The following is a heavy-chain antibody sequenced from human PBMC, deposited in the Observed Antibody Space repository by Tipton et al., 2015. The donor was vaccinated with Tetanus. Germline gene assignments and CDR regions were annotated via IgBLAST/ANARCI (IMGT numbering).Heavy chain of an antibody. D-gene: IGHD6-19*01. CDR3: ARDVGSGWAVGGWFDP. CDR1: GFTFSRSG. CDR2: VWNDGSIE. Sequence: SGFTFSRSGMHWVRQAPGKGLEWVAIVWNDGSIEYYADSVKGRFTISRDNSKNTVSLQMNSLRAEDTAVYYCARDVGSGWAVGGWFDPWGQGTLVTVSS. V-gene: IGHV3-33*01. J-gene: IGHJ5*02.